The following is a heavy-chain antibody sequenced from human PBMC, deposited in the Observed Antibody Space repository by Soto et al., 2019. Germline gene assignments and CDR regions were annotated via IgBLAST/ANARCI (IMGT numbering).Heavy chain of an antibody. V-gene: IGHV3-33*01. Sequence: QVHLVESGGGVVQPGRSLRLSCAVSGFTFSSYGMHWVRQAPGKGLEWVAVIWYDGSNKDYADSVKGRFTISRDNSNNTLYLQMNSLRAEDTAVYYCAGTLRYFDWLPLDYWGQGTLVTVSS. J-gene: IGHJ4*02. CDR3: AGTLRYFDWLPLDY. CDR1: GFTFSSYG. D-gene: IGHD3-9*01. CDR2: IWYDGSNK.